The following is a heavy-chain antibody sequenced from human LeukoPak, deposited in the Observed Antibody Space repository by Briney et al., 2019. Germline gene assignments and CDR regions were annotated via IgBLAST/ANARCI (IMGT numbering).Heavy chain of an antibody. Sequence: SETLSLTCAVYGGSFSGYYWSWIRQPPGKGLEWIGEINHSGSTNYNPSPKSRVTISVDTSKNQFSLKLSSVTAADTAVYYCARHDSSGYIPLDYWGQGTLVTVSS. CDR2: INHSGST. CDR3: ARHDSSGYIPLDY. D-gene: IGHD3-22*01. J-gene: IGHJ4*02. V-gene: IGHV4-34*01. CDR1: GGSFSGYY.